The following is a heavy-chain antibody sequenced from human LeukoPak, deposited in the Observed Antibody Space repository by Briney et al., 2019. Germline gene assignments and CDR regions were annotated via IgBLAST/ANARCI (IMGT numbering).Heavy chain of an antibody. Sequence: PSETLSLTCAVSGYSISSGYYWGWIRQPPGKGLEWIGSIYHSGSTYYNPSLKSRVTISVDTSKNQFSLKLSSVTAANTAVYYWAGLGQNDFWSGYYLDYWGQGTLVTVSS. CDR2: IYHSGST. CDR1: GYSISSGYY. CDR3: AGLGQNDFWSGYYLDY. J-gene: IGHJ4*02. V-gene: IGHV4-38-2*01. D-gene: IGHD3-3*01.